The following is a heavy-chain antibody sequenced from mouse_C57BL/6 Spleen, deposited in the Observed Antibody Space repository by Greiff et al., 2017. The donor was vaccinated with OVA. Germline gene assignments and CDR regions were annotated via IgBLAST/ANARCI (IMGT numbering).Heavy chain of an antibody. D-gene: IGHD2-12*01. CDR2: ISNGGGST. V-gene: IGHV5-12*01. CDR3: ARPYDDGYYAMDY. CDR1: GFTFSDYY. Sequence: DVHLVESGGGLVQPGGSLKLSCAASGFTFSDYYMYWVRQTPEKRLEWVAYISNGGGSTYYPDTVKGRFTISRDNAKNTLYLQMSRLKSEDTAMYYCARPYDDGYYAMDYWGQGTSVTVSS. J-gene: IGHJ4*01.